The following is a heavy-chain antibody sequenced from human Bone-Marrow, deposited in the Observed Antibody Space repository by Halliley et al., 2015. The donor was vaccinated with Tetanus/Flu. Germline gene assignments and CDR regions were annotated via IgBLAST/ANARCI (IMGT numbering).Heavy chain of an antibody. Sequence: SLRLSCAASGFTFSTYSMNWVRQAPGKGLEWVSYISSVGTYIEYASSVKGRLTVSRDNAKNSLYLQMNSLRAEDTAVYFCAKSDIVVPMDVWGQGTTVTVPS. CDR1: GFTFSTYS. CDR2: ISSVGTYI. J-gene: IGHJ6*02. CDR3: AKSDIVVPMDV. D-gene: IGHD2-15*01. V-gene: IGHV3-21*01.